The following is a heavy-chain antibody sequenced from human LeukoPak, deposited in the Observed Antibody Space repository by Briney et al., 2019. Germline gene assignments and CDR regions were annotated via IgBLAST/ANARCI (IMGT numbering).Heavy chain of an antibody. V-gene: IGHV3-23*01. Sequence: GGSLRLSCAASGFTFSNYAMTWVRQAPGKGLEWVSVISGSGGSTYYADSVKGRFTISRDNSKNTLYLQMNSLRVEDRALYYCAKCEVAAADNPQAYWGQGTLVTVSS. CDR1: GFTFSNYA. J-gene: IGHJ4*02. CDR3: AKCEVAAADNPQAY. D-gene: IGHD6-13*01. CDR2: ISGSGGST.